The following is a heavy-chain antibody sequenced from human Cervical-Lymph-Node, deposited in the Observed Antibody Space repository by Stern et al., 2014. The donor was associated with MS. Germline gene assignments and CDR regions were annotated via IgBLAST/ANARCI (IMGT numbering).Heavy chain of an antibody. Sequence: QLVQSGAEVKKPGASVTVSCRTSGYTFIDYYIHWVRQAPGQGLEWMGIINLSDGATTYAEKFQGRVTMTRDTYTNTAYMQLGSLTSEDTAVFFCAREGADNDAFDVWGQGTMVTVSS. CDR3: AREGADNDAFDV. D-gene: IGHD1-26*01. J-gene: IGHJ3*01. CDR1: GYTFIDYY. V-gene: IGHV1-46*03. CDR2: INLSDGAT.